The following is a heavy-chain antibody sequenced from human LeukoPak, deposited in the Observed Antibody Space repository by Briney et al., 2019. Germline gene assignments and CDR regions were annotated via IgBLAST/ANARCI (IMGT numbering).Heavy chain of an antibody. CDR2: IDPSDSYT. J-gene: IGHJ4*02. Sequence: GESLRISCKGSGYSFTSYWISWVRQMPGKGLEWMGKIDPSDSYTNYSPSFQGHVTISADRSISTAYLQWSSLKASDTAMYYCARHHSSIWAPFDYWGQGTLVTVSS. CDR1: GYSFTSYW. CDR3: ARHHSSIWAPFDY. D-gene: IGHD6-13*01. V-gene: IGHV5-10-1*01.